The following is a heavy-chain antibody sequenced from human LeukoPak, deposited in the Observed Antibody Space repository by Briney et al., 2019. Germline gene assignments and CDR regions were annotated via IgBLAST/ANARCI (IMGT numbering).Heavy chain of an antibody. Sequence: GGSLRLSCTASGFTFGDYAMSWVRQAPGKGLEWVGFIRSKAYGGTTEYAASVKGRFTISRDDSESIAYLQMNSLKTEDTAVYFCTRAHYSSSSVWFDPWGQGTLVTVSS. J-gene: IGHJ5*02. D-gene: IGHD6-6*01. CDR3: TRAHYSSSSVWFDP. CDR2: IRSKAYGGTT. V-gene: IGHV3-49*04. CDR1: GFTFGDYA.